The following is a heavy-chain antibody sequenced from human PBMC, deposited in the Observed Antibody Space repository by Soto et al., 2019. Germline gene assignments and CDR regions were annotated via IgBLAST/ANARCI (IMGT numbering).Heavy chain of an antibody. J-gene: IGHJ6*02. CDR3: ARTFDYYGMDV. CDR2: IYHAGSV. CDR1: GYSIGSGYY. V-gene: IGHV4-38-2*01. Sequence: PSETMSLTCAVSGYSIGSGYYWAWIRQSPGKGLEWIGSIYHAGSVYYNPSLNGRVALSMDTSKNHCSLKLTSVTAADTAVYYCARTFDYYGMDVWGQGTTVTVSS.